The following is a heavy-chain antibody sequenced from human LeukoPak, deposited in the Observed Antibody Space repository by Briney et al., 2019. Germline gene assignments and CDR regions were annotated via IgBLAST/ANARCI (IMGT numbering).Heavy chain of an antibody. CDR3: ARVPSGSPGHYMDV. CDR1: GGSFSGYY. Sequence: SETLSLTCAVYGGSFSGYYWSWIRQPPGKGLEWIGEINHSGSTNYNPSLKSRVTISVDTSKNQFSLKLSSVTAADTAVYYCARVPSGSPGHYMDVCGKGTTVTVSS. V-gene: IGHV4-34*01. CDR2: INHSGST. D-gene: IGHD1-26*01. J-gene: IGHJ6*03.